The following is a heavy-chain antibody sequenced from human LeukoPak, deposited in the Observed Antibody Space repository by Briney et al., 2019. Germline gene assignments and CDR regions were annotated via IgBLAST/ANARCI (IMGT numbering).Heavy chain of an antibody. J-gene: IGHJ5*02. Sequence: SVKVSCKASGGTFSSYTVGWVRQAPGQGLEWMGGIIPIFGTVNYAQKFQGRVTITTDESTSTAYMELSSLRSEDTAVYYCARRMTVAGTRWFDPWGQGTLVTVSS. V-gene: IGHV1-69*05. CDR2: IIPIFGTV. CDR1: GGTFSSYT. CDR3: ARRMTVAGTRWFDP. D-gene: IGHD6-19*01.